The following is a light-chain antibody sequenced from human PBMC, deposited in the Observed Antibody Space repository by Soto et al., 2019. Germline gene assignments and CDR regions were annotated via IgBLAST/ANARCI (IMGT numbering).Light chain of an antibody. CDR2: SAS. V-gene: IGKV1-9*01. CDR1: RGISSY. CDR3: QQLNSYPQT. Sequence: QFAPSPSSLFASVGDRVTITFQASRGISSYLAWYQQKPGKPPKLLVYSASTLQSGVPSRFSGSGSGPDFTLTISSLQPEDSATYFCQQLNSYPQTFGQGTRLEIK. J-gene: IGKJ5*01.